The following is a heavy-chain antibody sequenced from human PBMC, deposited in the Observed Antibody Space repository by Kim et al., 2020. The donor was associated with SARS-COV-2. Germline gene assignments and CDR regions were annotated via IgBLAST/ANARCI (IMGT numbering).Heavy chain of an antibody. V-gene: IGHV5-10-1*01. Sequence: GESLKISCKGSGYSFTSYWISWVRQMPGKGLEWMGRIDPSDSYTNYSPSFQGHVTISADKSISTAYLQWSSLKASDTAMYYCARHHPLYSSSSEGYYYYGMDVWGQGTTVTVSS. D-gene: IGHD6-6*01. CDR2: IDPSDSYT. CDR1: GYSFTSYW. J-gene: IGHJ6*02. CDR3: ARHHPLYSSSSEGYYYYGMDV.